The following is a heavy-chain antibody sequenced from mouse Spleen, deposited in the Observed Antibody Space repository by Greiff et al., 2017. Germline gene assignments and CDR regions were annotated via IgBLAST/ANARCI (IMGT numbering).Heavy chain of an antibody. D-gene: IGHD2-4*01. CDR1: GFSLTSYG. J-gene: IGHJ2*01. CDR2: IWSGGST. Sequence: QVQLKQSGPGLVQPSQSLSITCTVSGFSLTSYGVHWVRQSPGKGLEWLGVIWSGGSTDYNAAFISRLSISKDNSKSQVFFKMTSLQADDTAIYYCASQAYDYYFDYWGQGTTLTVSS. CDR3: ASQAYDYYFDY. V-gene: IGHV2-2*01.